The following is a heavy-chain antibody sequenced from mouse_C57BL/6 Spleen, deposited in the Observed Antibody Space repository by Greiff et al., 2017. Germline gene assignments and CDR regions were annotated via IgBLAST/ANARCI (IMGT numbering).Heavy chain of an antibody. Sequence: EVHLVESGGGLVKPGGSLKLSCAASGFTFSSYAMSWVRQTPEKRLEWVATISDGGSYTYYPDNVKGRFTISRDNAKNNLYLQMSHLKSEDTAMYYCARDRGYYYGSSPSTSAMDYWGQGTSVTVSS. CDR2: ISDGGSYT. CDR1: GFTFSSYA. D-gene: IGHD1-1*01. CDR3: ARDRGYYYGSSPSTSAMDY. J-gene: IGHJ4*01. V-gene: IGHV5-4*01.